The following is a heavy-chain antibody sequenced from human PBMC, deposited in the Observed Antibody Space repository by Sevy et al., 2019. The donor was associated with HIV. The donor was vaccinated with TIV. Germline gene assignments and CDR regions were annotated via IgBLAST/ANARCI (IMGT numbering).Heavy chain of an antibody. CDR2: ISSSSSTI. CDR1: GFTFSSYS. V-gene: IGHV3-48*02. J-gene: IGHJ4*02. D-gene: IGHD3-10*01. CDR3: ARALLLWFGELSPEDY. Sequence: GGSLRLSCAASGFTFSSYSMNWVRQAPGMGLEWVSYISSSSSTIYYADSVKGRFTISRDNAKNSLYLQMNSLRDEDTAVYYCARALLLWFGELSPEDYWGQRTLVTVSS.